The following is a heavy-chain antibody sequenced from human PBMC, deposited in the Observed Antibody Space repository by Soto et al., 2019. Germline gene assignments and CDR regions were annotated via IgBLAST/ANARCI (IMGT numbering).Heavy chain of an antibody. V-gene: IGHV4-31*03. J-gene: IGHJ5*02. CDR2: IYYSGST. CDR1: GGSISSGGYY. CDR3: ARDIISDLWSGYPTWGFDP. D-gene: IGHD3-3*01. Sequence: SETLSLTCTVSGGSISSGGYYWSWIRQHPGKGLEWIGYIYYSGSTYYNPSPKSRVTISVDTSKNQFSLKLSSVTAADTAVYYCARDIISDLWSGYPTWGFDPWGQGTLVTVSS.